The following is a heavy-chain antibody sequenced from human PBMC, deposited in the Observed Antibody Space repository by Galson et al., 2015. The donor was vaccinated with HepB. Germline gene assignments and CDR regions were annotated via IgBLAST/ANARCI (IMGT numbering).Heavy chain of an antibody. CDR2: IKSGGSS. V-gene: IGHV3-66*02. J-gene: IGHJ6*02. Sequence: SLRLSCALSGFSVSNNDVSWVRQAPGKGLEWVSIIKSGGSSHFADSVKGRFTISRDNSKNTVYLQMNSLRAADTAVYFCARDGRGISVALGYYYAMEVWGQGTTVTVSS. D-gene: IGHD6-19*01. CDR1: GFSVSNND. CDR3: ARDGRGISVALGYYYAMEV.